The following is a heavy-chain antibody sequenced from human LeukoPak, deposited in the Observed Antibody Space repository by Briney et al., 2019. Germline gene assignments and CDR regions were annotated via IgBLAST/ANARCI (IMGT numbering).Heavy chain of an antibody. Sequence: PGGSLRLSCAASGFTFFTYTMSWVRQTPGRRLEWVSAVSGSGDNTYYGDYMKGRFTVSRDNSKNTLYLQMNSLRAEDTAVYYCATIVVVRSARVDYWGQGTLVTVSS. J-gene: IGHJ4*02. V-gene: IGHV3-23*01. CDR2: VSGSGDNT. D-gene: IGHD2-15*01. CDR1: GFTFFTYT. CDR3: ATIVVVRSARVDY.